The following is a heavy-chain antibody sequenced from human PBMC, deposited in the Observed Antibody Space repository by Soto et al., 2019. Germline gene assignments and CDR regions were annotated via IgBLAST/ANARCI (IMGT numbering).Heavy chain of an antibody. J-gene: IGHJ6*02. CDR3: ARDMEWLETKTDNYYYYGMDV. CDR2: ISYDGSNK. D-gene: IGHD6-19*01. CDR1: GFTFSSYA. Sequence: QVQLVESGGGVVQPGRSLRLSCAASGFTFSSYAMHWVRQAPGKGLEWVAVISYDGSNKYYADSVKGRFTISRDNSKNTLYLQMNSLRAEDTAVYYCARDMEWLETKTDNYYYYGMDVWGQGTTVTVSS. V-gene: IGHV3-30-3*01.